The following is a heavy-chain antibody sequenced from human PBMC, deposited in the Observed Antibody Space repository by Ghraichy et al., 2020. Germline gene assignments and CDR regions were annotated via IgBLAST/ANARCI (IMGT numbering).Heavy chain of an antibody. CDR2: ISGSGGST. D-gene: IGHD5-18*01. CDR1: GFTFSAYA. CDR3: AKLPGYSYGNYYFDY. Sequence: GGSLRLSCAASGFTFSAYAMSWVRQTPGKGLEWVSGISGSGGSTYYADSVKGRFTISRDDSKNTLYLQMTSLRAEDTAVYYGAKLPGYSYGNYYFDYWGQGTLVTVSS. J-gene: IGHJ4*02. V-gene: IGHV3-23*01.